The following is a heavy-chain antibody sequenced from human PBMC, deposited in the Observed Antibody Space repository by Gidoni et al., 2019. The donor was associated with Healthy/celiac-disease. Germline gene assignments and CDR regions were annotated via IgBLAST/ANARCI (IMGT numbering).Heavy chain of an antibody. D-gene: IGHD2-15*01. CDR2: ISSSGSTI. CDR3: ARGVVVVAATGGYFDY. Sequence: EVQLVESGGGLVQPGGSLRLSCAASGFTFSRYEMNWVRQAPGKGLEWVSYISSSGSTIYYADSVKGRFTISRDNAKNSLYLQMNSLRAEDTAVYYCARGVVVVAATGGYFDYWGQGTLVTVSS. CDR1: GFTFSRYE. V-gene: IGHV3-48*03. J-gene: IGHJ4*02.